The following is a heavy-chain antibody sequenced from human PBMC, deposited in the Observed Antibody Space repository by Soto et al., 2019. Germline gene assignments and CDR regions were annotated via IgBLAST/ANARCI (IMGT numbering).Heavy chain of an antibody. CDR3: AKYGVEYSDGVDV. V-gene: IGHV3-23*01. CDR2: IGGSGDST. J-gene: IGHJ3*01. D-gene: IGHD3-10*01. Sequence: EAQLSESGGGLVQPGGSLRLSCAATGFTFNTYAMSWVRQAPGKGLGWVSGIGGSGDSTYYSDSVKGRFTISRDNSKNNAEIHMSMHRADVTAVYYAAKYGVEYSDGVDVWGQGTMVTVSS. CDR1: GFTFNTYA.